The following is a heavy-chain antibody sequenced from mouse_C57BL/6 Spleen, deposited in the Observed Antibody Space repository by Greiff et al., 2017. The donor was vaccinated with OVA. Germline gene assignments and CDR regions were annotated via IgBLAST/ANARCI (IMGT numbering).Heavy chain of an antibody. CDR1: GYTFTSYW. Sequence: QVQLQQPGAELVKPGASVKLSCKASGYTFTSYWMHWVKQRPGRSLEWIGRIDPNSGGTKYNEKFKSKATLTVDKPSSTAYMQLSSLTSEDSAVYYCARLGQFITTVVARDYWGQGTTLTVSS. CDR3: ARLGQFITTVVARDY. D-gene: IGHD1-1*01. J-gene: IGHJ2*01. CDR2: IDPNSGGT. V-gene: IGHV1-72*01.